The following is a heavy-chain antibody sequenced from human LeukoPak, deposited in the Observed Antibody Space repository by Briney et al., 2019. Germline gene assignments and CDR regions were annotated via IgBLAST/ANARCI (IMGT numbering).Heavy chain of an antibody. J-gene: IGHJ4*02. CDR1: GGTFSSYA. V-gene: IGHV1-69*04. Sequence: VASVKVSCKASGGTFSSYAISWVRQAPGQGLEWMGRIIPILGIANYAQKFQGRVTITADKSTSTAYMELSSLRSEDTAVYYCARDPDQWGAYFDNWGQGTLLTVSS. D-gene: IGHD1-26*01. CDR2: IIPILGIA. CDR3: ARDPDQWGAYFDN.